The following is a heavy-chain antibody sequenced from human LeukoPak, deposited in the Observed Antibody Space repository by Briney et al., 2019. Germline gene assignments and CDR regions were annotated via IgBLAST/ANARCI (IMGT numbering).Heavy chain of an antibody. CDR2: IWYDGSNK. CDR1: GFTYSSYG. Sequence: GGSLRLSCASSGFTYSSYGMHWVRQAPGKGLEWVAVIWYDGSNKYYADSVKGRFTISRDNSKNTLYLQMNSLRAEDTAVYYCARDLYSSSSTNWFDPWGQGTLVTVSS. D-gene: IGHD6-6*01. J-gene: IGHJ5*02. V-gene: IGHV3-33*01. CDR3: ARDLYSSSSTNWFDP.